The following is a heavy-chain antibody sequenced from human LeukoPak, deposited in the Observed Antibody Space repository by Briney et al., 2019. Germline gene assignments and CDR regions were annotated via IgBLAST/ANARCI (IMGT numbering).Heavy chain of an antibody. CDR3: ARVTRIHFGELLFFDY. CDR1: GFTFSSYS. D-gene: IGHD3-10*01. CDR2: ISSSSSYI. J-gene: IGHJ4*02. Sequence: PGGSLRLSCAASGFTFSSYSMNWVRQAPGKGLEWVSSISSSSSYIYYADSVKGRFTISRDNAKNPLYLQMNSLRAEDTAVYYCARVTRIHFGELLFFDYWGQGTLVTVSS. V-gene: IGHV3-21*01.